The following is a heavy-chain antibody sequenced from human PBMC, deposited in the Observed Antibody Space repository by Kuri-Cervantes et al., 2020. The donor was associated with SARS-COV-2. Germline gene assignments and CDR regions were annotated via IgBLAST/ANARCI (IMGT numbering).Heavy chain of an antibody. Sequence: GSLRLSCAVYGGSFSGYYWSWIRQPPGKGLEWIGEINHSGSTNYNPSLKSRVTISVDTSKNQFSLKLSSVTAADTAVYYCARAPSRGQWLVRYYFDYWGQGTLVTVSS. J-gene: IGHJ4*02. V-gene: IGHV4-34*01. CDR3: ARAPSRGQWLVRYYFDY. CDR2: INHSGST. D-gene: IGHD6-19*01. CDR1: GGSFSGYY.